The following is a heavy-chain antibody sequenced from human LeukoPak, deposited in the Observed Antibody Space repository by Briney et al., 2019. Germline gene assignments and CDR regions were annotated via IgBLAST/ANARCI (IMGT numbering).Heavy chain of an antibody. D-gene: IGHD3-10*01. CDR3: ARGSKYYYASGSYSADY. V-gene: IGHV1-69*06. J-gene: IGHJ4*02. CDR2: IIPSFGAP. CDR1: GGTSSNYP. Sequence: ASVKVSCKASGGTSSNYPFNWVRQAPGQGFEWMGSIIPSFGAPAYAQKFEDRITLTADKSTGTVYMELGSLRSDDTAFYYCARGSKYYYASGSYSADYWGQGSLVSVSS.